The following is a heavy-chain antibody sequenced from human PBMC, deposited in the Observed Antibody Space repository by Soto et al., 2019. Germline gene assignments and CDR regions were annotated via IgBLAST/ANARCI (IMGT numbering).Heavy chain of an antibody. J-gene: IGHJ4*02. CDR2: ISDNGVNT. CDR1: GFTFSSYA. D-gene: IGHD6-19*01. Sequence: EVQLLESGGDLVQPGGSLRLSCVASGFTFSSYAMSWVRQAPGKGLKWGSGISDNGVNTYYEDSVKGRFTISRDNSKNRLYLQMSSLRAEDTAIYYCAGVPPSRSGWSTYYFDYWGQGTLVTVSS. CDR3: AGVPPSRSGWSTYYFDY. V-gene: IGHV3-23*01.